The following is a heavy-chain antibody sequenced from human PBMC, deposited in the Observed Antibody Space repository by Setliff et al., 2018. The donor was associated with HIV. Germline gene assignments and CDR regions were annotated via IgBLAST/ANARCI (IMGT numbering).Heavy chain of an antibody. D-gene: IGHD6-25*01. Sequence: LRLSCAASGFTFSNFGMHWVRQAPGKGLEWVASIWFDGGDKYYAESVKGRITISRDNSKNILYLQMSSLRVEDTAVYYCAKRRGRDAFMDVWGKGTTVTVSS. CDR3: AKRRGRDAFMDV. V-gene: IGHV3-30*02. CDR1: GFTFSNFG. CDR2: IWFDGGDK. J-gene: IGHJ6*03.